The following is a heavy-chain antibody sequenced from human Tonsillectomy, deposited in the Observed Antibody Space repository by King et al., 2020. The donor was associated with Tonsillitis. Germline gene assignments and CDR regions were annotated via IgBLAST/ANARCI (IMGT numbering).Heavy chain of an antibody. CDR1: GYSISSGYY. D-gene: IGHD6-6*01. V-gene: IGHV4-38-2*02. CDR3: ARVEYTSSSPSMDY. Sequence: QLQESGPGLVKPSETLSLNCSVSGYSISSGYYWGWIRQPPGKGLEWIGSIYHSGNTYYNPSLKSRVTISVDTSKNQFSLKLTSVTAADTALYYWARVEYTSSSPSMDYWGQGTLVTVSS. CDR2: IYHSGNT. J-gene: IGHJ4*02.